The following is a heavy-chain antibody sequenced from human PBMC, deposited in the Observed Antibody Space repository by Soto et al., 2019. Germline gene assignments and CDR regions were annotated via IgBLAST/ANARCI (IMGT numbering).Heavy chain of an antibody. Sequence: VQLVESGGGVVQPGRSLRLSCAASGFTFSSYGMHWVRQAPGKGLEWVAVIWYDGSNKYYADSVKGRFTISRDNSKNTLYLQMNRLRAEDRAVYYCAREIPPDILTGGKYDAFDIWGQGTMVTVSS. CDR3: AREIPPDILTGGKYDAFDI. V-gene: IGHV3-33*01. J-gene: IGHJ3*02. CDR1: GFTFSSYG. CDR2: IWYDGSNK. D-gene: IGHD3-9*01.